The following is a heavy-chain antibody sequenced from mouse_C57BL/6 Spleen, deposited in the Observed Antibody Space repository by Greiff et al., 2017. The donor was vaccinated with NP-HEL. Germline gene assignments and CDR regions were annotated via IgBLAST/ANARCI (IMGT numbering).Heavy chain of an antibody. V-gene: IGHV7-3*01. Sequence: EVQLVESGGGLVQPGGSLSLSCAASGFTFTDYYMSWVRQPPGKALEWLGFIRNKANGYTTEYSASVKGRFTISRDNSQSILYLQMNALRAEDSATYYCARSSLLRFYFDYWGQGTTLTVSS. J-gene: IGHJ2*01. CDR2: IRNKANGYTT. CDR1: GFTFTDYY. D-gene: IGHD1-2*01. CDR3: ARSSLLRFYFDY.